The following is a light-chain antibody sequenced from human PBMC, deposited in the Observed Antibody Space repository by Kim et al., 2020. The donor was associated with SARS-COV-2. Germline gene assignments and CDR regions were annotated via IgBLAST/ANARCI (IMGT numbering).Light chain of an antibody. Sequence: GHSVTISCTGTSSDVGDYDLVSWYQQHPGKAPKLIICDVNMRPSGVPERFSGSKSGSTASLTISGLQAEDEADYYCCSYAGSFTWVFGGGTQLTVL. J-gene: IGLJ3*02. V-gene: IGLV2-11*03. CDR2: DVN. CDR3: CSYAGSFTWV. CDR1: SSDVGDYDL.